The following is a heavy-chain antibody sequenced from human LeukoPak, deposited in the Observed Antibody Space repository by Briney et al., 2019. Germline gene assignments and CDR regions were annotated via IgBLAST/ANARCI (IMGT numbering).Heavy chain of an antibody. Sequence: SETLSLTCSVSGDSLSTYYWSWIRQPPGKGLEWIGYIYYSGTTNYNPSLKSRVTISVDTSKNQFFLKLSSVTAADTAMYYCASYISSSRACEYWGQGTLVTVSS. J-gene: IGHJ4*02. CDR1: GDSLSTYY. D-gene: IGHD6-6*01. CDR3: ASYISSSRACEY. V-gene: IGHV4-59*01. CDR2: IYYSGTT.